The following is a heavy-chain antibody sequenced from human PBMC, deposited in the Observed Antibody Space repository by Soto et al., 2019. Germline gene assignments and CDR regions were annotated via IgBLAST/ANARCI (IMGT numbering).Heavy chain of an antibody. CDR3: AREYSSAWKTFDY. CDR1: GFTFSSYA. Sequence: GGSLRLSCAASGFTFSSYAMNWVRQAPGKGLEWVSGISGNGGSTYYADSVKGRFTISRDNSKNTLYLQMNGLSAEDTAVYYCAREYSSAWKTFDYWGQGTPVTVSS. V-gene: IGHV3-23*01. J-gene: IGHJ4*02. D-gene: IGHD6-19*01. CDR2: ISGNGGST.